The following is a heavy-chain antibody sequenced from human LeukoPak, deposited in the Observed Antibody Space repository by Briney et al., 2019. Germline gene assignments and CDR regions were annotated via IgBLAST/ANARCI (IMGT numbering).Heavy chain of an antibody. V-gene: IGHV3-53*01. CDR3: ATPPGIPASFHH. Sequence: PGGSLRLSCAASGFTVSSNYISWVRQAPGKGLEGGSVIYSDGSTYYSDSVKGRFTISRDNSKNTLYLQMNRLRAADPAVYYCATPPGIPASFHHWGQGTLVTVSS. D-gene: IGHD6-13*01. CDR2: IYSDGST. J-gene: IGHJ1*01. CDR1: GFTVSSNY.